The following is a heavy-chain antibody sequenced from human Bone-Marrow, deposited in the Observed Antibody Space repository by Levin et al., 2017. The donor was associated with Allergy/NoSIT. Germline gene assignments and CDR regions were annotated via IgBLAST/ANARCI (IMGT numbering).Heavy chain of an antibody. J-gene: IGHJ6*02. D-gene: IGHD2-2*01. Sequence: GGSLRLSCAASGFTFSSYGMHWVRQAPGKGLEWVAVISYDGSNKYYADSVKGRFTISRDNSKNTLYLQMNSLRAEDTAVYYCAKDQALWDIVVVPGGIYYYGMDVWGQGTTVTVSS. CDR2: ISYDGSNK. CDR3: AKDQALWDIVVVPGGIYYYGMDV. V-gene: IGHV3-30*18. CDR1: GFTFSSYG.